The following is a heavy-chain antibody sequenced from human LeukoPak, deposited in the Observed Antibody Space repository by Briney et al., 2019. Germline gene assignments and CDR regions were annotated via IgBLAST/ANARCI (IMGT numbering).Heavy chain of an antibody. Sequence: GGCLRLSCATSGFTFSTSSMHWVRQAPGKGLVWGSRISGDGTTTTYTDSVKGRFTIYRDNAKNPLFMQMNSLRVDDTAVYYCTRVRSSRWYDYWGQGALVTVSS. CDR2: ISGDGTTT. CDR3: TRVRSSRWYDY. J-gene: IGHJ4*02. CDR1: GFTFSTSS. V-gene: IGHV3-74*01. D-gene: IGHD6-13*01.